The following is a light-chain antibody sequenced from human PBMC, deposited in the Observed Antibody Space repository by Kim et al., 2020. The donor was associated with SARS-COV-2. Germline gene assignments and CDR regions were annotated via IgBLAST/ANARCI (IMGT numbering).Light chain of an antibody. V-gene: IGLV2-11*01. Sequence: QSALTQPRSVSGSPGQSVTISCTGTSSDVGGYNYVSWYQQYPGKAPKLMIYDVTKRPSGVPDRFSGSKSGSTASLTISGLQAEDEADYYCCSFAGNPYVFGTGTNVTVL. J-gene: IGLJ1*01. CDR3: CSFAGNPYV. CDR2: DVT. CDR1: SSDVGGYNY.